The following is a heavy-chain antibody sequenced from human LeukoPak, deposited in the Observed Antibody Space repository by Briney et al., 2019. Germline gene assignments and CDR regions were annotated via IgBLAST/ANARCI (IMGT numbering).Heavy chain of an antibody. CDR2: ISYDGTNK. J-gene: IGHJ4*02. V-gene: IGHV3-30*18. CDR3: AKDQMIRWGSPIDDY. Sequence: GGSLRLSCAASGFTFSTNAMHWVRQAPGKGLEWVAVISYDGTNKFYADSVKGRFTLSRDNSKNTLFLETNSLRADDTAVYYCAKDQMIRWGSPIDDYWGQGTLVTVSS. D-gene: IGHD3-16*01. CDR1: GFTFSTNA.